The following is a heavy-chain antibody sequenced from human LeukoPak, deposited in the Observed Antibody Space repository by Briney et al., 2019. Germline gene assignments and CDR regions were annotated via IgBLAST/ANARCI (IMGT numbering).Heavy chain of an antibody. J-gene: IGHJ4*02. D-gene: IGHD1-7*01. Sequence: GGSLRLSCAASGFTFTTYAMSWVRQAPGKGLEWVAVIWSDGSKTYYGDSVKGRFTISRDNPKNTVYLEMSGLRGEDTAVYYCARLGTVGYFDYWGQGTLVTVSS. CDR2: IWSDGSKT. V-gene: IGHV3-33*08. CDR3: ARLGTVGYFDY. CDR1: GFTFTTYA.